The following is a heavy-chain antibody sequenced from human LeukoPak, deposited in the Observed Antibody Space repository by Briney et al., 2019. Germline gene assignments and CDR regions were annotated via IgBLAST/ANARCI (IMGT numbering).Heavy chain of an antibody. V-gene: IGHV1-8*03. J-gene: IGHJ3*02. Sequence: ASVKVSCKASGYTFTSYDINWVRQATGQGLEWMGWMNPNSGNTGYAQKFQGRVTITRNTSISTAYMELSSLRSEDTAVYYCARDLREDDFWSGHDAFDIWGQGTMVTVSS. CDR1: GYTFTSYD. D-gene: IGHD3-3*01. CDR3: ARDLREDDFWSGHDAFDI. CDR2: MNPNSGNT.